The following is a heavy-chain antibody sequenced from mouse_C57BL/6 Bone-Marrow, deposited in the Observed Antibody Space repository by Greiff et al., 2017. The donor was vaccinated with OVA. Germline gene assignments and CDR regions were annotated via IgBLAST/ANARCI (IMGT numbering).Heavy chain of an antibody. D-gene: IGHD2-1*01. J-gene: IGHJ2*01. CDR1: GFNIKDDY. Sequence: VQLQQSGAELVRPGASVKLSCTASGFNIKDDYMHWVKQRPEQGLEWIGWIDPENGDTEYASKFQGKATITPDTSSNTAYLQLSSLTSEDTAVYYCTSYGNFDYWGQGTTLTVSS. CDR3: TSYGNFDY. CDR2: IDPENGDT. V-gene: IGHV14-4*01.